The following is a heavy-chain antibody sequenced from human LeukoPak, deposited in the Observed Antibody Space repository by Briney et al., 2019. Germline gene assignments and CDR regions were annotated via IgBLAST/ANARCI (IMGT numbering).Heavy chain of an antibody. CDR2: IIPIFGTA. CDR3: ARGDGYNPVDY. Sequence: GASVKVSCKASGGTFSSYAISWVRQAPGQGLEWMGGIIPIFGTANYTQKFQGRVTITTDESTSTAYMELSSLRSEDTAVYYCARGDGYNPVDYWGQGTLVTVSS. V-gene: IGHV1-69*05. D-gene: IGHD5-24*01. CDR1: GGTFSSYA. J-gene: IGHJ4*02.